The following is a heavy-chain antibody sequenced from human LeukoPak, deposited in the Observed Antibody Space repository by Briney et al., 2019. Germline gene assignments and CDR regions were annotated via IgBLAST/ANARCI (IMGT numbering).Heavy chain of an antibody. J-gene: IGHJ4*02. CDR1: GLSFSTYW. CDR3: ATYHGFRHDY. Sequence: GGSLRLSCAASGLSFSTYWMSWVRQAPGKGLEWVANIRPDGSEKYSVDSVKGRFTISRDNAKNSLYLQMNSLRAEDTAVYYCATYHGFRHDYWGQGTLVTVSS. V-gene: IGHV3-7*01. D-gene: IGHD1-14*01. CDR2: IRPDGSEK.